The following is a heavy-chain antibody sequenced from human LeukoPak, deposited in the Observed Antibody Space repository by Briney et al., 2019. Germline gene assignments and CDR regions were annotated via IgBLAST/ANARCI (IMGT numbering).Heavy chain of an antibody. CDR3: ARDWGVGRRDY. J-gene: IGHJ4*02. CDR1: GFTFSDYY. Sequence: GGSLRLSCAAAGFTFSDYYMSWIRQAPGKGLEWVSYISSSASSIYYADSVKGRFTISRDNVKNSLYLQMNSLRAEDTAVYYCARDWGVGRRDYWGQGTLVTVSS. CDR2: ISSSASSI. D-gene: IGHD3-10*01. V-gene: IGHV3-11*01.